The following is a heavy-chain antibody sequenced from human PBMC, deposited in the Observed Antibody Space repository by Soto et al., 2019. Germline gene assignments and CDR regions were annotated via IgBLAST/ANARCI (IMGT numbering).Heavy chain of an antibody. CDR2: IYPGDSDT. Sequence: PGESLKISCEGSGYSFTSSWIGWVRQMPGKGLEWMGIIYPGDSDTRYSPSFQGQVTISADKSISTTYLQWSSLKASDTAMYYCARPRRRDRSEEDYWGQGTLVTVSS. D-gene: IGHD3-22*01. J-gene: IGHJ4*02. CDR1: GYSFTSSW. CDR3: ARPRRRDRSEEDY. V-gene: IGHV5-51*01.